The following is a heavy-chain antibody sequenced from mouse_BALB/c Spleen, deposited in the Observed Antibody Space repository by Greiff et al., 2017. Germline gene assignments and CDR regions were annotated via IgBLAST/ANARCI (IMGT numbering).Heavy chain of an antibody. CDR3: ARRGTTGFDY. V-gene: IGHV1-69*01. D-gene: IGHD2-1*01. CDR1: GYTFTDYW. J-gene: IGHJ2*01. CDR2: IDTSDSYT. Sequence: VQLQQPGAELVMPGASVKMSCKASGYTFTDYWMHWVKQRPGQGLEWIGAIDTSDSYTSYNQKFKGKATLTVDESSSTAYMQLSSLTSEDSAVYYCARRGTTGFDYWGQGTTLTVSS.